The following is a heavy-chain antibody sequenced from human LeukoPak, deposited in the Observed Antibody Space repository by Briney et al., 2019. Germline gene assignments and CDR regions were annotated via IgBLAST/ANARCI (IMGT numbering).Heavy chain of an antibody. Sequence: GGSLRLSCAASGFTVSRNYMSWVRQAPGKGLEWVSFIYSGGSAYYADSVKGRFTISRDNSKNTLYLQMNSLRAEDTAVYYCARGAGYNYPYYFDYWGQGTLVTVSS. D-gene: IGHD5-24*01. CDR3: ARGAGYNYPYYFDY. J-gene: IGHJ4*02. V-gene: IGHV3-53*01. CDR2: IYSGGSA. CDR1: GFTVSRNY.